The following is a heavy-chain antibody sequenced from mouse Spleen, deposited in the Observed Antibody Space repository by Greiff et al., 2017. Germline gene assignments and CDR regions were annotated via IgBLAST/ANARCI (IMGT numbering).Heavy chain of an antibody. CDR3: ARRAYYGNLRSSYYAMDY. D-gene: IGHD2-10*01. V-gene: IGHV1-54*01. CDR1: GYAFTNYL. CDR2: INPGSGGT. Sequence: QVQLQQSGAELVRPGTSVKVSCKASGYAFTNYLIEWVKQRPGQGLEWIGVINPGSGGTNYNEKFKGKATLTADKSSSTAYMQLSSLTSDDSAVYFCARRAYYGNLRSSYYAMDYWGQGTSVTVSS. J-gene: IGHJ4*01.